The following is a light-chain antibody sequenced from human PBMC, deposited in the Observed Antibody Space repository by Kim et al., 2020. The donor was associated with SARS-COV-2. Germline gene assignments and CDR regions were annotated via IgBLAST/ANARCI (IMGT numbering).Light chain of an antibody. J-gene: IGLJ1*01. CDR1: SSNIGNNY. Sequence: GQKVTIPCSGSSSNIGNNYVSWYQQHPGTAPKLLIYDNNKRPSGIPDRFSGSKSGTSATLGITGLQTGDEADYYCGTWDSSLSADVFGTGTKVTVL. V-gene: IGLV1-51*01. CDR2: DNN. CDR3: GTWDSSLSADV.